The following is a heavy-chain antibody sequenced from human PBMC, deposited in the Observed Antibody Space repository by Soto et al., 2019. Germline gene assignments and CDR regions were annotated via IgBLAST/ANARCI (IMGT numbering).Heavy chain of an antibody. D-gene: IGHD4-17*01. J-gene: IGHJ5*02. CDR2: IKSKTDGGTT. CDR3: TTDSPLVRWQS. CDR1: GFTFSNAW. Sequence: PGGSLRLSCAASGFTFSNAWMNWVRQAPGKGLEWVGRIKSKTDGGTTDYAAPVKGRFTISRDDSKNTLYPQMNSLKTEDTVVYYFTTDSPLVRWQSWCKRILGTVS. V-gene: IGHV3-15*07.